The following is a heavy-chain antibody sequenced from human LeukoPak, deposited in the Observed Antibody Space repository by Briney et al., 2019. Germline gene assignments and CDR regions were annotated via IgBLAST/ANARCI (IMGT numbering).Heavy chain of an antibody. CDR1: GGSFSGYY. Sequence: ASETLSLTCAVYGGSFSGYYWSWIRQPPGKGLEWIGYIYYSGSTNYNPSLKSRVTISVDTSKNQFSLKLSSVTAADTAVYYCARVHLNNWNYVWFDPWGQGTLVTVSS. CDR2: IYYSGST. J-gene: IGHJ5*02. CDR3: ARVHLNNWNYVWFDP. V-gene: IGHV4-59*01. D-gene: IGHD1-7*01.